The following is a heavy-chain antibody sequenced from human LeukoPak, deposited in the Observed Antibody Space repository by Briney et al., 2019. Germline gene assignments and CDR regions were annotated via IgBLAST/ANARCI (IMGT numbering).Heavy chain of an antibody. V-gene: IGHV3-66*01. CDR2: FYSDGST. J-gene: IGHJ4*02. Sequence: PGGSLRLSCAASGFTVSANYMAWVRQAPGKGLEWVSVFYSDGSTFYAASVKGRFTISRDNSKDTGYLQMNSLRAEDTAIYYCARVEGGGLPRWYWGQGTLVIVSS. CDR3: ARVEGGGLPRWY. D-gene: IGHD4-23*01. CDR1: GFTVSANY.